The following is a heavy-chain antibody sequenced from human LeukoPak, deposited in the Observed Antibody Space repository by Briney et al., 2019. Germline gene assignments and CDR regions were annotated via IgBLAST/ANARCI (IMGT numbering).Heavy chain of an antibody. V-gene: IGHV3-53*01. CDR1: GFTVSSNY. CDR2: IYSGGST. J-gene: IGHJ6*03. CDR3: ARDIRSSSSGGYYYYMDV. D-gene: IGHD6-6*01. Sequence: GGSLRLSCAASGFTVSSNYMSWVRQAPGKGLEWVSVIYSGGSTYYADSVKGRFTISSDNSKNTLYLQMNSLRAEDTAVYYCARDIRSSSSGGYYYYMDVWGKGTTVTVSS.